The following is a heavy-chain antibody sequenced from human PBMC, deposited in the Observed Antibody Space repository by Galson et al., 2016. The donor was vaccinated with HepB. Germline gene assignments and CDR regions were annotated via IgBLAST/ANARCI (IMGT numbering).Heavy chain of an antibody. D-gene: IGHD2-15*01. CDR3: ARDRGGSAGGYNWFDS. CDR1: GFTFSDYW. Sequence: SLRLSCAASGFTFSDYWMHWVRQAPGKGLMWVSRIKGDGSVTDYEDSVKGRFTNSRDNAKNALYMQMNSLRGDDTAVYYCARDRGGSAGGYNWFDSWGQGMLVTVSS. J-gene: IGHJ5*01. V-gene: IGHV3-74*01. CDR2: IKGDGSVT.